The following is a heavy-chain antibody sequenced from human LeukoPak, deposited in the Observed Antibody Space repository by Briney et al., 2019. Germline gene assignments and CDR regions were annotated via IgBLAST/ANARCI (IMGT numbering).Heavy chain of an antibody. J-gene: IGHJ4*02. D-gene: IGHD3-3*01. V-gene: IGHV4-4*07. CDR3: ARGYRISEIRFFEWLLDY. Sequence: PSETLSLTCTVSGGSISVYLWHCIRQPTGKGREWIGRVHISVTTIYNPSLKSRVTMSVDTSNNHFSLNLSSVTAADTAVYYCARGYRISEIRFFEWLLDYWGQGYLVTVSS. CDR2: VHISVTT. CDR1: GGSISVYL.